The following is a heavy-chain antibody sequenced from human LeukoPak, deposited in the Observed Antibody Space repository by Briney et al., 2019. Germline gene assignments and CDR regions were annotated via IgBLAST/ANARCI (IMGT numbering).Heavy chain of an antibody. CDR3: ARGHCTNGVCYTPPGDYFDY. D-gene: IGHD2-8*01. J-gene: IGHJ4*02. V-gene: IGHV1-69*05. CDR2: IIPIFGTA. Sequence: ASVKVSCKASGGTFSSYAISWVRQAPGQGLEWMGGIIPIFGTANYAQKFQGRVTITTDESTSTAYMELSSLRSEDTAVYYCARGHCTNGVCYTPPGDYFDYWGQGTLVTVSS. CDR1: GGTFSSYA.